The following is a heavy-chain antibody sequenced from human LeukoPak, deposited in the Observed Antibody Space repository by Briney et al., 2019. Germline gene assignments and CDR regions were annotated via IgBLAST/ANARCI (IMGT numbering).Heavy chain of an antibody. Sequence: PGGSLRLSSAASGFTFSSYSMNWVRQAPGKGREWVSSISSSSSYIYYADSVKGRFTISRDNAKNSLYLQMNSLRAEDTAVYYCARDLRPQDHYGDYKINWFDPWGQGTLVTVSS. CDR1: GFTFSSYS. CDR2: ISSSSSYI. CDR3: ARDLRPQDHYGDYKINWFDP. J-gene: IGHJ5*02. D-gene: IGHD4-17*01. V-gene: IGHV3-21*01.